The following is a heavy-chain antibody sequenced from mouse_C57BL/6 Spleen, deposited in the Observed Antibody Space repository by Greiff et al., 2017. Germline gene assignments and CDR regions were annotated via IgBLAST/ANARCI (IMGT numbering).Heavy chain of an antibody. CDR1: GYTFTSYW. V-gene: IGHV1-7*01. CDR2: INPSSGYT. Sequence: VQLQESRAELAKPGASVKLSCKASGYTFTSYWMHWVKQRPGQGLEWIGYINPSSGYTKYNQKFKDKATLTADKSSSTAYMQLSSLTYEDSAVYYCARYGSSYRWYFDVWGTGTTVTVSS. CDR3: ARYGSSYRWYFDV. J-gene: IGHJ1*03. D-gene: IGHD1-1*01.